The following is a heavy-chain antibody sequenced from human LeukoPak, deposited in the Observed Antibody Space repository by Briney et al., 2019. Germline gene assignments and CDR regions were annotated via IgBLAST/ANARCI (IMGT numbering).Heavy chain of an antibody. CDR2: ISYDGSNK. CDR1: GFTFSSYA. V-gene: IGHV3-30-3*01. D-gene: IGHD1-26*01. CDR3: ARDQWSGSYYGLNPFDL. Sequence: GRSLRLSCAASGFTFSSYAMHWVRQAPGKGPEWVAVISYDGSNKYYADSVKGRFTISRDNSKNTLYLQMNSLRAEDTAVYYCARDQWSGSYYGLNPFDLWGRGTLVTVSS. J-gene: IGHJ2*01.